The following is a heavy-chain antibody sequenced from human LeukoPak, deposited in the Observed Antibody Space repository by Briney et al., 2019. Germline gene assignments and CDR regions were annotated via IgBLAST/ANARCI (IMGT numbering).Heavy chain of an antibody. D-gene: IGHD6-19*01. Sequence: SETLSLTCTVSDGSISSSSYYWGRIRQPPGTGLEWIGNIYYSGSTYYNPSLKSRVTISVDTSKNQFSLKLSSVTAADTAVYYCARDQGRWLVRTFDYWGQGTLVTVSS. CDR3: ARDQGRWLVRTFDY. CDR1: DGSISSSSYY. CDR2: IYYSGST. J-gene: IGHJ4*02. V-gene: IGHV4-39*07.